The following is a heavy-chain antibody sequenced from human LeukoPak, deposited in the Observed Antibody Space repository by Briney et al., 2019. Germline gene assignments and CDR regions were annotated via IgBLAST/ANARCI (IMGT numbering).Heavy chain of an antibody. V-gene: IGHV1-18*01. D-gene: IGHD6-19*01. J-gene: IGHJ6*03. CDR1: GYTFTSYG. Sequence: ASVKVSCKASGYTFTSYGISWVRQAPGQGLEWMGWISVYNGNTNYAQKLQGRVTMTTDTSTSTAYMELRSLRSDDTAVYYCAREGSDWNYYYYMDVWGKGTTVTISS. CDR2: ISVYNGNT. CDR3: AREGSDWNYYYYMDV.